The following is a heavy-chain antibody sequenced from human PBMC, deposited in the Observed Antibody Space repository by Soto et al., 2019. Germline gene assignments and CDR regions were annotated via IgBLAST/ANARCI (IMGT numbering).Heavy chain of an antibody. CDR2: INHSGST. Sequence: PSETLSLTCAVYGGSFSGYYWSWIRQPPGKGLEWIGEINHSGSTNYNPSLKSRVTISVDTSKNQFSLKLSSVTAADTAVYYCAREWQRSGWPHFDYWGQGTLVTVSS. CDR1: GGSFSGYY. V-gene: IGHV4-34*01. CDR3: AREWQRSGWPHFDY. D-gene: IGHD6-19*01. J-gene: IGHJ4*02.